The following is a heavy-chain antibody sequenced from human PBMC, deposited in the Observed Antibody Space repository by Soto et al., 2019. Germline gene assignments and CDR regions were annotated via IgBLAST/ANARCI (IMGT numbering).Heavy chain of an antibody. CDR1: GGSFNSYD. Sequence: QAHLVESGGGVVQPGTSLRLSCAASGGSFNSYDMHWVRQAPGKGPEWVAIISYDGSNTYYSDSVRGRFTISRDNSKDTLYLQMHSLRSEDTAIYYCARISRYCSGGDCHAWGQGTQVTVSS. CDR3: ARISRYCSGGDCHA. V-gene: IGHV3-30*03. D-gene: IGHD2-15*01. J-gene: IGHJ5*02. CDR2: ISYDGSNT.